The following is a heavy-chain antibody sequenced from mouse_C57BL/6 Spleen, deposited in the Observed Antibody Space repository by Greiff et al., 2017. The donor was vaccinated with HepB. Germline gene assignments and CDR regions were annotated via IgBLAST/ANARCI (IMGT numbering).Heavy chain of an antibody. CDR2: IYPRSGNT. J-gene: IGHJ3*01. CDR1: GYTFTSYG. V-gene: IGHV1-81*01. Sequence: QVTLKVSGAELARPGASVKLSCKASGYTFTSYGISWVKQRTGQGLEWIGEIYPRSGNTYYNEKFKGKATLTADKSSSTAYMELRSLTSEDSAVYFCAEAWFAYWGQGTLVTVSA. CDR3: AEAWFAY.